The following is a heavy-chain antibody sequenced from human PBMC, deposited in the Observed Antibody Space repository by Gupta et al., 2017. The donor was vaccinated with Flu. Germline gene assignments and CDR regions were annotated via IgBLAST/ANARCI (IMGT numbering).Heavy chain of an antibody. CDR1: GFTFSSYG. Sequence: QVQLVESGGGVVQPGRSLRLSCAASGFTFSSYGMHWVRQAPGKGLEWVAVIWYDGSNKYYADSVKGRFTISRDNSKNTLYLQMNSLRAEDTAVYYCARSRRGYCSGGSCSYFQHWGQGTLVTVSS. CDR3: ARSRRGYCSGGSCSYFQH. V-gene: IGHV3-33*01. D-gene: IGHD2-15*01. CDR2: IWYDGSNK. J-gene: IGHJ1*01.